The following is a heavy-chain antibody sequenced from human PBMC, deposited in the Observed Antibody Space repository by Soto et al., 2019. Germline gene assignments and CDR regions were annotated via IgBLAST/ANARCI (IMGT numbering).Heavy chain of an antibody. D-gene: IGHD5-18*01. Sequence: GGSLRLSCAASGFTFSSYGMHWVRQAPGKGLEWVAVISHDGSNKYYADSVKGRFTISRDNSKNTLYLQMNSLRAEDTAVYYCAKDPTIQLWAPPDYWGQGTLVTISS. CDR1: GFTFSSYG. CDR3: AKDPTIQLWAPPDY. CDR2: ISHDGSNK. V-gene: IGHV3-30*18. J-gene: IGHJ4*02.